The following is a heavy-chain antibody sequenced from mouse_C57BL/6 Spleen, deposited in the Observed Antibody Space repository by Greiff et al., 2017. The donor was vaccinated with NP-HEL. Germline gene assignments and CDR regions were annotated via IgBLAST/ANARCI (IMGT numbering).Heavy chain of an antibody. CDR3: AREGGTYGGMDY. Sequence: VQLQQSGAELVRPGASVKLSCKASGYTFTDYYINWVKQRPGQGLEWIARIYPGSGNTYYNEKFKGKATLTAEKSSSTAYMQLSSLTSEDSAVYFCAREGGTYGGMDYWGQGTSVTVSS. CDR2: IYPGSGNT. J-gene: IGHJ4*01. V-gene: IGHV1-76*01. CDR1: GYTFTDYY. D-gene: IGHD1-1*01.